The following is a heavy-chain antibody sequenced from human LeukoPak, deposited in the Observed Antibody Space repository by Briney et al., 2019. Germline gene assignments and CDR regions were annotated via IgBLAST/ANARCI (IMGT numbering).Heavy chain of an antibody. CDR2: IKQGGNEI. CDR1: GFTFSSYS. Sequence: GGSLRLSCAASGFTFSSYSMNWVRQAPGKGLEWVANIKQGGNEIHYVESVKGRFTISRDNAKNSLYLQMNSLRAEDTAIYYCARGSSAAAESYFDSWGQGTLVTVSS. D-gene: IGHD6-25*01. CDR3: ARGSSAAAESYFDS. V-gene: IGHV3-7*01. J-gene: IGHJ4*02.